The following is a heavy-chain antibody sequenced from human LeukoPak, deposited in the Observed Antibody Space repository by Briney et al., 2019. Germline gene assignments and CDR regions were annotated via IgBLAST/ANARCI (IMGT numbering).Heavy chain of an antibody. CDR2: INPNSGGT. Sequence: ASVKVSCKASGYTFTDYYMHWVRQAPGQGLEWMGWINPNSGGTNYAQRFQGRVTMTRDTSISTACMELSNLRSDDTAVYYCARGIAAAGGRWFDPWGQGTLVTVSS. CDR3: ARGIAAAGGRWFDP. J-gene: IGHJ5*02. CDR1: GYTFTDYY. D-gene: IGHD6-13*01. V-gene: IGHV1-2*02.